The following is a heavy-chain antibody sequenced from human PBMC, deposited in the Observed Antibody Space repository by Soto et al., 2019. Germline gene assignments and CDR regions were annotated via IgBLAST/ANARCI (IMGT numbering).Heavy chain of an antibody. CDR2: ISYDGSNK. V-gene: IGHV3-30*04. Sequence: GGSLRLSCAASGFTFSSYAMHWVRQAPGKGLEWVVVISYDGSNKYYADSVKGRFTISRDNSKNTLYLQMNSLRAEDTAVYYCARVRGYSYGFVGNIEYFQHWGQGTLVTVSS. CDR1: GFTFSSYA. J-gene: IGHJ1*01. CDR3: ARVRGYSYGFVGNIEYFQH. D-gene: IGHD5-18*01.